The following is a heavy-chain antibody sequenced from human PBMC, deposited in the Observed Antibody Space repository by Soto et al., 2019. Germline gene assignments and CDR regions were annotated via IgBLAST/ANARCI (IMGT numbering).Heavy chain of an antibody. V-gene: IGHV3-21*06. CDR1: GFTFRNFA. D-gene: IGHD5-12*01. Sequence: EVQLVESGGGQVRPGGSLRLSCAVSGFTFRNFAMNWVRQAPGKGLEWVSSISSTGGSIYYAESLKGRFTVSRDNAQNFLYLQMNRLRVEDTAVYYCARAAREMATTPHGYWGQGTPVTVSS. CDR3: ARAAREMATTPHGY. J-gene: IGHJ4*02. CDR2: ISSTGGSI.